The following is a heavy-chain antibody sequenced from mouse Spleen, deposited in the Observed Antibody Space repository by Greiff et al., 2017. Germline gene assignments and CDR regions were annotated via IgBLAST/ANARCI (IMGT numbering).Heavy chain of an antibody. V-gene: IGHV5-6-2*01. CDR3: ANSNYDAMDY. J-gene: IGHJ4*01. CDR2: INSNGGST. CDR1: GFTFSSYA. Sequence: EVKLMESGGGLVKPGGSLKLSCAASGFTFSSYAMSWVRQTPEKRLEWVAAINSNGGSTYYPDTVKDRFTISRDNAKNTLYLQMSSLRSEDTALYYCANSNYDAMDYWGQGTSVTVSS. D-gene: IGHD2-5*01.